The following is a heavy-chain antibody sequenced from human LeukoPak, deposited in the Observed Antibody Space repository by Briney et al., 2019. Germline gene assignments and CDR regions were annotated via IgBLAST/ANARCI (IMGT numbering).Heavy chain of an antibody. J-gene: IGHJ5*02. D-gene: IGHD3-10*01. V-gene: IGHV1-2*02. CDR1: GYTFTGYY. Sequence: ASVKVSCKASGYTFTGYYMHWVRQAHGQGLEWMGWINPNSGGTNYAQKFQGRVTMTRDTSISTAYMELSRLRSDDTAVYYCARAPTQHYYGSGSYALDPWGQGTLVTVSS. CDR2: INPNSGGT. CDR3: ARAPTQHYYGSGSYALDP.